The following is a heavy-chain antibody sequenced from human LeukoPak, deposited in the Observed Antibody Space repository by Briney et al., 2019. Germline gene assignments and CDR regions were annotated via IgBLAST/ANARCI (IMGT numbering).Heavy chain of an antibody. J-gene: IGHJ4*02. CDR2: ISSSSSSYI. Sequence: GGSLRLSCAASGFTFSSYSMNSVRQAPGKGLEWVSSISSSSSSYIYYADSVKGRFTISRDNAQNSLYLQMNSLRAEDTAVYYCARGAPGSPRGLFDYWGQGTLVTVSS. V-gene: IGHV3-21*01. CDR3: ARGAPGSPRGLFDY. D-gene: IGHD3-10*01. CDR1: GFTFSSYS.